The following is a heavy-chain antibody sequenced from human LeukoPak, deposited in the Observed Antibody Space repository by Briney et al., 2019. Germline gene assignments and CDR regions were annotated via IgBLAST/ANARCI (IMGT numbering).Heavy chain of an antibody. J-gene: IGHJ4*02. CDR3: ARALYSSGWYFDY. D-gene: IGHD6-19*01. V-gene: IGHV3-23*01. CDR2: MSGSGVNT. CDR1: GFTFSNYA. Sequence: GSLRLSCAASGFTFSNYAMSWVRQAPGKGLQWVSTMSGSGVNTYYADSVKGRFTISRDNAKNSLYLQMNSLRAEDTAVYYCARALYSSGWYFDYWGQGTLVTVSS.